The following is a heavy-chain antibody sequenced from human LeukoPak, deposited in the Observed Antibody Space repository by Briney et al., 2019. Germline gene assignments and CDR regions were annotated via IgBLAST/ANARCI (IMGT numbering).Heavy chain of an antibody. CDR1: GFTFSTSS. J-gene: IGHJ4*02. Sequence: GGSLRLSCAASGFTFSTSSMNWVRQAPGMGLVWVSSISDSSTYIYYADSVKGRFTISRDNAKNSLYLEMNSLRAEDTAVYYCANSPGYFDYWGQGTLVTVSS. V-gene: IGHV3-21*01. D-gene: IGHD3-10*01. CDR2: ISDSSTYI. CDR3: ANSPGYFDY.